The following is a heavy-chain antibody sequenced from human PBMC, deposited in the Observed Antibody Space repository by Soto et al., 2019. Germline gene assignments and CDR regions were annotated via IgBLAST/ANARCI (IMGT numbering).Heavy chain of an antibody. CDR3: AREVSEAYYYDSSGYDY. D-gene: IGHD3-22*01. CDR2: INPSGGST. Sequence: GASVKVSCKASGYTFTNDFMHWVRQAPGQGLEWMGIINPSGGSTSYAQKFQGRVTMTRDTSTSTVYMELSSLRSEDTAVYYCAREVSEAYYYDSSGYDYWGQGTLVTVSS. V-gene: IGHV1-46*01. J-gene: IGHJ4*02. CDR1: GYTFTNDF.